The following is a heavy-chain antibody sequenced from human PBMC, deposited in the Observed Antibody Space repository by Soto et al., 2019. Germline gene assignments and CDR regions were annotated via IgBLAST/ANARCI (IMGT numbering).Heavy chain of an antibody. CDR3: ARGGGRIAARVIYYYYGMDV. CDR2: IKQDGSEK. D-gene: IGHD6-6*01. V-gene: IGHV3-7*03. CDR1: GFTFSSYW. Sequence: PGGSLRLSCAASGFTFSSYWMSWVRQAPGKGLEWVANIKQDGSEKYYVDSVKGRVTISRDNAKNSLYLQMNSLRAEDTAVYYCARGGGRIAARVIYYYYGMDVWGQGTTVTVSS. J-gene: IGHJ6*02.